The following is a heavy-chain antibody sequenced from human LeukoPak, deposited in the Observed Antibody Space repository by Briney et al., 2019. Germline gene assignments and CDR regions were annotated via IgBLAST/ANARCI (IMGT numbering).Heavy chain of an antibody. V-gene: IGHV4-34*01. Sequence: SETLSLTCAVYGGSFSGYYWSWIRQPPGKGLEWIGEINHSGSTNYNPSLKSRVTISVDTSKNQFSLKLSSVTAADTAVYYCARQSLISVVPAAVDAFDIWGQGTMVTVSS. CDR3: ARQSLISVVPAAVDAFDI. D-gene: IGHD2-2*01. CDR1: GGSFSGYY. CDR2: INHSGST. J-gene: IGHJ3*02.